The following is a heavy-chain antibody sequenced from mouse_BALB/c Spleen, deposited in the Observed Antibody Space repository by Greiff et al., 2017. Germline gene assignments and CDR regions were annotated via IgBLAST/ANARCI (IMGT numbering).Heavy chain of an antibody. CDR2: ISSGGGST. V-gene: IGHV5-12-1*01. CDR3: ARHSSYGNYAMDY. CDR1: GFAFSSYD. D-gene: IGHD2-10*02. Sequence: EVKLMESGGGLVKPGGSLKLSCAASGFAFSSYDMSWVRQTPEKRLEWVAYISSGGGSTYYPDTVKGRFTISRDNAKNTLYLQMSSLKSEDTAMYYCARHSSYGNYAMDYWGQGTSVTVSS. J-gene: IGHJ4*01.